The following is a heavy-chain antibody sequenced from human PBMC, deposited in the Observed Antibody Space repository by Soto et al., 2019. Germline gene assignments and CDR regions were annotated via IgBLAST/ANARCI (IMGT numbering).Heavy chain of an antibody. Sequence: SETLSLTCTVSGASINSGGYYWAWIRQPPGKGLEWIGSMFYSGLTYYNPSLKSRVTLSVDTSKNQFSVRLNSVTAADTAVYYCAPLSVSLSGPYGIHVWGQGTTVTVSS. D-gene: IGHD2-15*01. CDR3: APLSVSLSGPYGIHV. CDR1: GASINSGGYY. V-gene: IGHV4-39*01. CDR2: MFYSGLT. J-gene: IGHJ6*02.